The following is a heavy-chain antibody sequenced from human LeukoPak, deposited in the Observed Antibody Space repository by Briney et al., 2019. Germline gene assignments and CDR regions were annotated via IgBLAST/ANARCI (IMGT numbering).Heavy chain of an antibody. CDR2: IYHSGST. CDR3: ARAYGDYAFDY. V-gene: IGHV4-4*02. Sequence: PSETLSLTCAVSGGSISSSNWCSRVRQPPPKGLEWIGEIYHSGSTNYNPSLKSRVTISVDKSKNQFSLKLSSVTAADTAVYYCARAYGDYAFDYWGQGTLVTVSS. J-gene: IGHJ4*02. D-gene: IGHD4-17*01. CDR1: GGSISSSNW.